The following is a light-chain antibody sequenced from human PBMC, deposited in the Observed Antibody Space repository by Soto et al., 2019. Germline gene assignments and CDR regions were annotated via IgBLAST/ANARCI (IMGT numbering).Light chain of an antibody. V-gene: IGKV3-11*01. J-gene: IGKJ2*01. Sequence: EIVLTQSPATLSLSPGERATLSCRASQSVSSSLAWYQQKPGQAPRLLIYGASKRAPGIPVRFSASGSGTDFTLTISSLEPEEFAVYSCQHRTNWEYTFGQGTKLEIK. CDR1: QSVSSS. CDR3: QHRTNWEYT. CDR2: GAS.